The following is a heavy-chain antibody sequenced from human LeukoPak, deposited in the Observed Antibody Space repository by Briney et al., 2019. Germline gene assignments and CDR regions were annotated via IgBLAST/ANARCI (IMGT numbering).Heavy chain of an antibody. D-gene: IGHD2-15*01. J-gene: IGHJ4*02. V-gene: IGHV3-23*01. CDR1: GFTFSSYA. CDR3: AKDACSYCSLPYYFDY. CDR2: ISGSGGST. Sequence: PGGSLRLSCAASGFTFSSYAMSWVRQAPGKGLEWVSAISGSGGSTYYADSVKGRFTISRDNSKNTLYLQMNSLRAEDTAVYYCAKDACSYCSLPYYFDYWGQGTLVTVSS.